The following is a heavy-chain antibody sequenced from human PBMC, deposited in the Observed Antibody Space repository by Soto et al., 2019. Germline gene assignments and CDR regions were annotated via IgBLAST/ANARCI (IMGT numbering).Heavy chain of an antibody. V-gene: IGHV3-15*07. D-gene: IGHD2-15*01. CDR2: IKTKIEGETT. CDR1: GFSISSAW. J-gene: IGHJ6*02. Sequence: PGGSLRLSCSASGFSISSAWMNWVRQAPGKGLEWVDRIKTKIEGETTHYAAPVNGRFTVSRDDSKNMLYLQMNSLKADDTALYYCTTGSVEGVWGQGTTVTVSS. CDR3: TTGSVEGV.